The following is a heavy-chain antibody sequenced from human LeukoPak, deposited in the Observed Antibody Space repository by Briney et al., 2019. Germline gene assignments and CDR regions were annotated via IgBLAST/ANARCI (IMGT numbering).Heavy chain of an antibody. Sequence: SVKVSCKASGGTFSSYAISWVRQAPGQGLEWMGRIIPILSIANYAQKFQGRVTITADKSTSTAYMELSSLRSEDTAVYYCARAATVTSFHRWFDPWGQGTLVTVSS. V-gene: IGHV1-69*04. CDR3: ARAATVTSFHRWFDP. CDR2: IIPILSIA. D-gene: IGHD4-17*01. J-gene: IGHJ5*02. CDR1: GGTFSSYA.